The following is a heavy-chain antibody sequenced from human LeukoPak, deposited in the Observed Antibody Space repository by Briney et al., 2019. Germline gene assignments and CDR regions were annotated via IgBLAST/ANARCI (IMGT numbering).Heavy chain of an antibody. J-gene: IGHJ4*02. CDR2: ISVGSIT. CDR1: GFTFSSYD. CDR3: AKHLAYSRQSPDY. Sequence: PGGSLRLSCAASGFTFSSYDMSWVRQAPGKGLEWVSAISVGSITYYADSVKGRFTISRDNSKNTMYLQMNSLRAEDTAVYYCAKHLAYSRQSPDYWGQGTLVTVSS. V-gene: IGHV3-23*01. D-gene: IGHD6-13*01.